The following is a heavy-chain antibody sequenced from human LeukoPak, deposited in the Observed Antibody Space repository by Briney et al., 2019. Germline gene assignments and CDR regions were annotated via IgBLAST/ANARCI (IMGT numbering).Heavy chain of an antibody. CDR2: IRYDGSNK. CDR1: GFTFSSYG. CDR3: AKGDDYWPFDY. D-gene: IGHD4-11*01. Sequence: GGSLRLSCGASGFTFSSYGMHWVRQAPGKGLEWVAFIRYDGSNKYYADSVKGRFTISRDNSKNTLYLQMNSLRAEDTAVYYCAKGDDYWPFDYWGQGTLVTVSS. V-gene: IGHV3-30*02. J-gene: IGHJ4*02.